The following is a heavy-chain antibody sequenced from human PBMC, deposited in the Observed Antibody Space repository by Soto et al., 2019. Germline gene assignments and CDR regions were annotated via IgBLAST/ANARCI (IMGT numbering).Heavy chain of an antibody. CDR1: GGSISSGGYY. D-gene: IGHD2-21*02. CDR3: ARVCGGDCHYGMDV. V-gene: IGHV4-31*03. Sequence: QVQLQESGPGLVKPSQTLSLTCTVSGGSISSGGYYWSWIRQHPGKGLEWLGYIYYSGSTYYNPSLKSRVTISVDTYKNQFSLKLSSVPAADTSVYYCARVCGGDCHYGMDVWGQGTTVTVSS. CDR2: IYYSGST. J-gene: IGHJ6*02.